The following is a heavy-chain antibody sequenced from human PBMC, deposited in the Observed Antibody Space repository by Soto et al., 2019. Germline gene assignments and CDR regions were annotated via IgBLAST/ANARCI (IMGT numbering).Heavy chain of an antibody. V-gene: IGHV5-51*01. CDR1: GYTFTNYW. Sequence: LKISCKGAGYTFTNYWIVWVRQIPGKGLEWMGIIYPGDSDTRYSPSFQGQVTISADRSISTAYLQWSSLKASDTGMYYCARYPTLTDYFFHGMDVWGQGTTVTVSS. CDR2: IYPGDSDT. CDR3: ARYPTLTDYFFHGMDV. D-gene: IGHD4-17*01. J-gene: IGHJ6*02.